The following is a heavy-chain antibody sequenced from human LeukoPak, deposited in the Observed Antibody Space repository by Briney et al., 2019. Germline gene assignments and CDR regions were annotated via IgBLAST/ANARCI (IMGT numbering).Heavy chain of an antibody. Sequence: ASVKVSCKASGYTFTGYYMHWVRQAPGQGLEWMGWINPNSGGTNYAQKFQGRVTMTRDTSISTAYMELSRLRSDDTAVYYCARAWWSYGPFRRYGYYYYMDVWGKGTTVTISS. CDR3: ARAWWSYGPFRRYGYYYYMDV. CDR2: INPNSGGT. J-gene: IGHJ6*03. CDR1: GYTFTGYY. D-gene: IGHD5-18*01. V-gene: IGHV1-2*02.